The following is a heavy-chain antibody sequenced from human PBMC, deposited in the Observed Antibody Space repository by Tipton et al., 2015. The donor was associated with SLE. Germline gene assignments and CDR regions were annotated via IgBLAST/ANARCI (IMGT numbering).Heavy chain of an antibody. V-gene: IGHV4-4*07. D-gene: IGHD2-8*01. CDR2: IYTSGAT. CDR1: GVSISSSY. CDR3: ARVWLNNAFHI. J-gene: IGHJ3*02. Sequence: TLSLTCNVSGVSISSSYWSWIRQPAGKGLEWIGRIYTSGATDDNPSLKSRVTMSVDMSKNQIFLKMTSVTAADSAVYFCARVWLNNAFHIWGQGTRVTVSS.